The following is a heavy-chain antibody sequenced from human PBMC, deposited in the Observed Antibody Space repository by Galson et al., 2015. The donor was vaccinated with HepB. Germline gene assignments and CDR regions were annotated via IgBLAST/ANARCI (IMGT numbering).Heavy chain of an antibody. Sequence: SLRLSCAASGFTFSSYAMSWVRQAPGKGLEWVSAISGSGGSTYYADFVKGRFTISRDNSKNTLYLQMNSLRAEDTAVYYCASDAVEMATIYVDYWGQGTLVTVSS. J-gene: IGHJ4*02. CDR3: ASDAVEMATIYVDY. V-gene: IGHV3-23*01. CDR2: ISGSGGST. D-gene: IGHD5-24*01. CDR1: GFTFSSYA.